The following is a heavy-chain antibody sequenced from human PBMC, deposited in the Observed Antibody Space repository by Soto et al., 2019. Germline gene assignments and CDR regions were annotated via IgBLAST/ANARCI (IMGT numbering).Heavy chain of an antibody. D-gene: IGHD3-10*02. V-gene: IGHV4-4*02. CDR3: ARGFSMSDTSDKDRFYFYYGLNV. CDR2: IYESGIT. CDR1: GGSIISGHW. J-gene: IGHJ6*02. Sequence: SETLSLTCAVSGGSIISGHWWTWVRQSPGKGLESVGEIYESGITNYNPSLNGRLSISVDQSKNQFSLKLTSVTAADTALYFCARGFSMSDTSDKDRFYFYYGLNVWGQGTTVTVSS.